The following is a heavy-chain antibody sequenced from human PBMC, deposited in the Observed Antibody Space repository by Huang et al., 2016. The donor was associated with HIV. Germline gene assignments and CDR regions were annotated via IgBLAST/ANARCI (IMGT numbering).Heavy chain of an antibody. CDR2: ISSSSSYI. J-gene: IGHJ4*02. D-gene: IGHD3-3*01. Sequence: EVQLVESGGGLVKPGGSLRLSCAASGFTFSSYSMNWVRQAPGKWLGWVSSISSSSSYIYYADSVKGRFTISRDNAKNSLYLQMNSLRAEDTAVYYCARAVPTPNRFGVGGFDYWGQGTLVTVSS. CDR1: GFTFSSYS. CDR3: ARAVPTPNRFGVGGFDY. V-gene: IGHV3-21*01.